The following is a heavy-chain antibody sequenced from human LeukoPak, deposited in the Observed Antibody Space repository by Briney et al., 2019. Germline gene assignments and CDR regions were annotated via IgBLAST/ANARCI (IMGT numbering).Heavy chain of an antibody. CDR3: ARLHSSSSSLDY. V-gene: IGHV1-2*02. D-gene: IGHD6-6*01. Sequence: GASVKVSCKASGYTFTGYYMHWVRQAPGQGLEWMGWINPNSGGTNYAQKFQGRVTMTRDTSISTAYMELSRLRSEDTAVYYCARLHSSSSSLDYWGQGTLVTVSS. CDR2: INPNSGGT. CDR1: GYTFTGYY. J-gene: IGHJ4*02.